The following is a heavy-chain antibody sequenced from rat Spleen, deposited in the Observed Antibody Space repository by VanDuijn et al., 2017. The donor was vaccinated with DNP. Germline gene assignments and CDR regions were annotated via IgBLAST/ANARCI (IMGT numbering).Heavy chain of an antibody. V-gene: IGHV2S12*01. CDR3: ARDLWY. CDR1: GFSLTSYG. CDR2: ISSGGST. D-gene: IGHD3-2*01. Sequence: QVQLKESGPGLVQPSQTLSLTCTVSGFSLTSYGVNWVRQPPGKGLEWIAAISSGGSTNYKSTLRSRLSISRDASKSQVFLKMNSLQTEDTAIYFCARDLWYWGQGVLVTVSS. J-gene: IGHJ2*01.